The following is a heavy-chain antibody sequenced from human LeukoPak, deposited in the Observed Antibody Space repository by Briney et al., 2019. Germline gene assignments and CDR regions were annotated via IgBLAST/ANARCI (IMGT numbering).Heavy chain of an antibody. D-gene: IGHD2-15*01. V-gene: IGHV4-59*12. CDR3: ARYYCSGGSCYYDY. CDR2: IYYSGST. Sequence: KTSETLSLTCTVSGGSISSYYWSWIRQPPGKGLEWIGYIYYSGSTNYNPSLKSRVTISVDTSKNQFSLKLSSVTAADTAVYYCARYYCSGGSCYYDYWGQGTLVTVSS. CDR1: GGSISSYY. J-gene: IGHJ4*02.